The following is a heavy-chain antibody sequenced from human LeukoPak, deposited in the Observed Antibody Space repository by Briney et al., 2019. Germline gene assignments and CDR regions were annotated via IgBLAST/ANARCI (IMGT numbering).Heavy chain of an antibody. CDR2: ISGGGDAI. CDR3: ARTYGSGSLDY. D-gene: IGHD2-15*01. V-gene: IGHV3-48*01. CDR1: GFTFTTHN. Sequence: GGSLRLSCAASGFTFTTHNMNWVRQAPGKGLEWVSYISGGGDAIFYADSVQGRFTISRDNAKNSVYLQMNSLRAEDTAVYYCARTYGSGSLDYWGQGTLVTVSS. J-gene: IGHJ4*02.